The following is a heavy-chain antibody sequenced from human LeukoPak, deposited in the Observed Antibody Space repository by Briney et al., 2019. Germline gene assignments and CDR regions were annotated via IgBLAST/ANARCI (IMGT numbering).Heavy chain of an antibody. V-gene: IGHV4-4*02. CDR1: GDSINSLDL. CDR2: MYLSGTT. Sequence: KTSETLSLTCTVSGDSINSLDLWSWVRQPPGKGLEWIGEMYLSGTTHSNPSLKSRVTISVDTSKNQFSLKLNSVTAADTAVYYCARHYGPWGQGTLVTVSS. J-gene: IGHJ5*02. CDR3: ARHYGP. D-gene: IGHD3-16*01.